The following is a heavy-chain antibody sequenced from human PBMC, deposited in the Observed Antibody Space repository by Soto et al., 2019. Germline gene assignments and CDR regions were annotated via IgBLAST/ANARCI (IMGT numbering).Heavy chain of an antibody. Sequence: QVQLQESGTGLVKPSQTLSLTCTVSGGSISSANYYWSWIRQPPGKGLEWIGYIYYSGSTYYNPSLKSRVTISVDTSKNQFSLKLSSVTAADTAVYYCARGRYGLGAFDIWGQGTMVTVSS. V-gene: IGHV4-30-4*01. D-gene: IGHD3-16*01. CDR3: ARGRYGLGAFDI. CDR1: GGSISSANYY. CDR2: IYYSGST. J-gene: IGHJ3*02.